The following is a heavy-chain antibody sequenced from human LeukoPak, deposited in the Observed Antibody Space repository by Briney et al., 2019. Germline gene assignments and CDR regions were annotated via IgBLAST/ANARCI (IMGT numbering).Heavy chain of an antibody. CDR2: VRNDGSNE. J-gene: IGHJ4*02. CDR1: GFVLSDYG. V-gene: IGHV3-30*02. CDR3: AKESDSGYHSEGPKN. D-gene: IGHD5-12*01. Sequence: PGGSLRLSCAASGFVLSDYGMHWVRQAPAKGLEWVAFVRNDGSNEYYVGSVKGRFTISRDKSKNTLYLQMNSLRAEDTAVYSCAKESDSGYHSEGPKNWGLGTLVTVSS.